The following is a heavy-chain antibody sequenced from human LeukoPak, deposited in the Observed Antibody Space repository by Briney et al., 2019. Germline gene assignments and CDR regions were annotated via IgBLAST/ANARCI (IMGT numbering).Heavy chain of an antibody. CDR2: ISNGGTTK. CDR3: ARESHSSNYACTFDF. V-gene: IGHV3-30*04. D-gene: IGHD2-2*01. J-gene: IGHJ4*02. CDR1: GFTSNSYV. Sequence: GRSLRLSCAASGFTSNSYVIHWVRQTPGKGLEWVALISNGGTTKHYADSVKDRFTISRDNSENTVYLQMNSLTTEDAAVYFCARESHSSNYACTFDFWGQGTRVTVSS.